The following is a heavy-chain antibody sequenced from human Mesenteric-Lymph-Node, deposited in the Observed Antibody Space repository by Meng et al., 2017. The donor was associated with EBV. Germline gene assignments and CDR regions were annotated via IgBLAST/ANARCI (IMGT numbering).Heavy chain of an antibody. J-gene: IGHJ1*01. CDR1: GASSRSSSW. CDR2: VRHTVIT. CDR3: AVLGKVVIGSD. D-gene: IGHD3-10*01. Sequence: VHVAGGGPGLVRASGTLSLTGVAPGASSRSSSWWPWARQAPGKGLEWIGEVRHTVITNYNPSLKSRVSMSVDKSQNQFSLKLTSMTAADTAVYYCAVLGKVVIGSDWGQGTLVTVSS. V-gene: IGHV4-4*02.